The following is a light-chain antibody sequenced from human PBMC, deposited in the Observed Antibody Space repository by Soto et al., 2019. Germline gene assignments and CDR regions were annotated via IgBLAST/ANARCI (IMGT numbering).Light chain of an antibody. Sequence: DIQLTQSPSFLSASVGDRVTITCRASQGISSYLAWYQQKPGKAPKHLIYAASTLQSGVPSRFSGSGSGTEFTLTISSLQPEDFATYYCQQLNSDPPFPFGPGTKVDIK. CDR2: AAS. CDR3: QQLNSDPPFP. J-gene: IGKJ3*01. V-gene: IGKV1-9*01. CDR1: QGISSY.